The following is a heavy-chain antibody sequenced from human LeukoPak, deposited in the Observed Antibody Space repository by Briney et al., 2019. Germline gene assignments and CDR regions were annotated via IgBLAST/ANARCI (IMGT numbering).Heavy chain of an antibody. CDR2: IYTSGST. CDR3: AREDYSNYWFDP. D-gene: IGHD4-11*01. CDR1: GGSISSGSYY. J-gene: IGHJ5*02. Sequence: SETLSLTCTVSGGSISSGSYYWSWIRPPAGKGLVWIGRIYTSGSTNYNPSLKSRVTISVDTSKNQFSLKLSSVTAADTAVYYCAREDYSNYWFDPWGQGTLVTVSS. V-gene: IGHV4-61*02.